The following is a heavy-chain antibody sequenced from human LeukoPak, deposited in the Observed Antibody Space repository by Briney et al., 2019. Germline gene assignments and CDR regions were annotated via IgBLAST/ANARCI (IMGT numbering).Heavy chain of an antibody. V-gene: IGHV1-18*01. J-gene: IGHJ4*02. CDR1: GYTFTSYA. D-gene: IGHD2-8*01. CDR2: ISAYNGNT. Sequence: ASVKVSCKASGYTFTSYAMNWVRQAPGQGLEWMGWISAYNGNTNYAQKLQGRVTMTTDTSTSTAYMELRSLRSDDTAVYYCARDATYCTNGVCIYYFDYWGQGTLVTVSS. CDR3: ARDATYCTNGVCIYYFDY.